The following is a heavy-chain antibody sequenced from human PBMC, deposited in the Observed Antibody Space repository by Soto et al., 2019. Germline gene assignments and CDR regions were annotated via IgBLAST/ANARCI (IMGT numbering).Heavy chain of an antibody. V-gene: IGHV3-33*01. D-gene: IGHD6-19*01. J-gene: IGHJ4*02. CDR1: GFTFSSYG. Sequence: QVQLVESGGGVVQPGRSLRLSCAASGFTFSSYGMHWVRQAPGKGLEWVAVIWYDGSNKYYADSVKGRFTISRDNSKNTLYLQMYSLRAEDTAVYYCAREGYSSGWYRGYFDYWGQGTLVTVSS. CDR2: IWYDGSNK. CDR3: AREGYSSGWYRGYFDY.